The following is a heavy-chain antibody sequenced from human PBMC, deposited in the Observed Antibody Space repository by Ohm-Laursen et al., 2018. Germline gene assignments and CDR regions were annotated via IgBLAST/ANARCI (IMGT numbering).Heavy chain of an antibody. Sequence: VASVKVSCKASGYTFTGYYMHWVRQAPGQGLEWMGWINPNSGGTNYAQKFQSRVTMTRDTSISTAYMELGRLRSDDTAVYYCARVPPQYCSGGSCLGYWGQGTLVTVSS. D-gene: IGHD2-15*01. V-gene: IGHV1-2*02. CDR3: ARVPPQYCSGGSCLGY. CDR1: GYTFTGYY. J-gene: IGHJ4*02. CDR2: INPNSGGT.